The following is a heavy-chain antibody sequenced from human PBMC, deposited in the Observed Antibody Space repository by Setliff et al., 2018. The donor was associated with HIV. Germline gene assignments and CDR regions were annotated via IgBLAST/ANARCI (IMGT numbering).Heavy chain of an antibody. V-gene: IGHV4-4*02. CDR1: GVSISSTIW. CDR2: IYYSGST. J-gene: IGHJ4*02. D-gene: IGHD3-10*01. Sequence: LSLTCAVSGVSISSTIWWSWARQSPGKGLEWIGFIYYSGSTYHNPSLKSRVTISVDTSKNQFSLKLNSVTAADTAVYYCARAKSLVRGVNYFDYWGQGTLVTVSS. CDR3: ARAKSLVRGVNYFDY.